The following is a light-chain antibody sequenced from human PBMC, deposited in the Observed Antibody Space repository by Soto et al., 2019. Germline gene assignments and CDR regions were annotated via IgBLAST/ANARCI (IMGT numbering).Light chain of an antibody. V-gene: IGKV1-12*01. CDR2: AAF. J-gene: IGKJ1*01. CDR3: QHANRFPWT. CDR1: QGISSS. Sequence: DIQMTQSPSSVSASVGDRVTITCRASQGISSSLAWYQQKPGKAPNLLIYAAFSLQSGVPSRFSGSGSGTDFTLTISSLQPEDFATYYCQHANRFPWTFGQGTKVQV.